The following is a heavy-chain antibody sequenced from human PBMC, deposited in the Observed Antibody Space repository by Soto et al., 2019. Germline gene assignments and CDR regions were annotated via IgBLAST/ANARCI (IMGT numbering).Heavy chain of an antibody. CDR2: TIPILGIA. Sequence: QVQLVQSGAEVKKPGSSVKVSCKASGGTFSSYTISWVRQAPGQGLEWMGRTIPILGIANYAQKFQGRVTITADKSTSTAYMELSSLRSEDTAVYYCAVYIVATDAFDISGQGTMVTVSS. V-gene: IGHV1-69*02. CDR1: GGTFSSYT. D-gene: IGHD5-12*01. CDR3: AVYIVATDAFDI. J-gene: IGHJ3*02.